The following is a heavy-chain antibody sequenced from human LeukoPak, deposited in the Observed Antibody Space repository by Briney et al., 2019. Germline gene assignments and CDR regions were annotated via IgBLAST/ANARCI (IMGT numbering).Heavy chain of an antibody. CDR2: ISDIGGI. CDR3: AGHHPRNTVDF. Sequence: SETLSLTCTVSGGSISSHYWSWIRQPPGKGLEWIAYISDIGGINYNPSLKSRVTISLDTSKNQFSLKLSSVTAADTAVYYCAGHHPRNTVDFWGQGTLVTVSS. D-gene: IGHD2-8*02. V-gene: IGHV4-59*08. CDR1: GGSISSHY. J-gene: IGHJ4*02.